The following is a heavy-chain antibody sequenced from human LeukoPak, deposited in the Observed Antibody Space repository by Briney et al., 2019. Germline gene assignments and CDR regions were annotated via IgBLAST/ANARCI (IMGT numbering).Heavy chain of an antibody. D-gene: IGHD2-2*01. CDR2: IYHSGST. V-gene: IGHV4-30-2*01. CDR1: GGSISSGGYY. J-gene: IGHJ5*02. Sequence: ASETLSLTCTVSGGSISSGGYYWSWIRQPPGKGLEWIGYIYHSGSTYYNPSLKSRVTISVDRSKNQFSLKLSSVTAADTAVYYCARAVVVPAAISDWFDPWGQGTLVTVSS. CDR3: ARAVVVPAAISDWFDP.